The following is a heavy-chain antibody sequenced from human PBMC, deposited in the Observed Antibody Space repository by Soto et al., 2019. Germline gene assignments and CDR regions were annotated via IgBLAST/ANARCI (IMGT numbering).Heavy chain of an antibody. CDR2: IWYDGSNK. Sequence: QVQLVESGGGVVQPGRSLRLSCAASGFTFSSYGMHWVRQAPGKGLEWVAVIWYDGSNKYYADSVKGRFTISRDNSKNTLYLQMNSLSAEDTAVYYCARDQRVVGATTHYYYYYGMDVWGQGTTVTVSS. V-gene: IGHV3-33*01. CDR3: ARDQRVVGATTHYYYYYGMDV. J-gene: IGHJ6*02. CDR1: GFTFSSYG. D-gene: IGHD1-26*01.